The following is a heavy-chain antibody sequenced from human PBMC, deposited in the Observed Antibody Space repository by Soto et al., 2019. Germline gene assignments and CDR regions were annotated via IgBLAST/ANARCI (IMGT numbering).Heavy chain of an antibody. V-gene: IGHV3-33*01. CDR2: LWANGFTT. CDR3: AGDLWSWSLLMDP. Sequence: PGGSLRLSCTASGFSLSRYGVHWIRQAPGKGLEWVAGLWANGFTTSYRDSVKGRFTISRDTPENRVYLEMNSLGAEDTAVYYCAGDLWSWSLLMDPWGPVTLGTLSS. CDR1: GFSLSRYG. J-gene: IGHJ5*02. D-gene: IGHD2-21*01.